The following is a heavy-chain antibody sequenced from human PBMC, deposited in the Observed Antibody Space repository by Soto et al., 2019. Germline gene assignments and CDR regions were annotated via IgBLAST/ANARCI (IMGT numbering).Heavy chain of an antibody. CDR2: ISSSSSTI. V-gene: IGHV3-48*02. CDR3: ASGYDILTGGDY. J-gene: IGHJ4*02. Sequence: EVQLVESGGGLVQPGGSLRLSCGASGYTFSSYSMNWVRQAPGKGLEWVSYISSSSSTIYYADSVKGRFTISRDNAKNSLYLQMNSLRDEDTAVYYCASGYDILTGGDYWGQGTLVTVSS. D-gene: IGHD3-9*01. CDR1: GYTFSSYS.